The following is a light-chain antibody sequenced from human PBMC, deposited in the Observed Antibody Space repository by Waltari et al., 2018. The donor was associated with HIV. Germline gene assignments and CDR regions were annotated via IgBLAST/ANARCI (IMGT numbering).Light chain of an antibody. J-gene: IGKJ2*01. CDR3: QQYNNWPFT. Sequence: EIVVTQSPATLSVSPGERATLSCRASHSVSSNLAWYQQKPGQAPRLLIYGASTRATGTPARFSGSGSGSEFTLTISSLQSEDFAVFYCQQYNNWPFTFGQGTKLEIK. V-gene: IGKV3-15*01. CDR2: GAS. CDR1: HSVSSN.